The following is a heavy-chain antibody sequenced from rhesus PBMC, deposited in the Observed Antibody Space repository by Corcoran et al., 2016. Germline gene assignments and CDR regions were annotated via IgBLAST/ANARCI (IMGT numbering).Heavy chain of an antibody. D-gene: IGHD2-21*01. CDR1: GYSLSSNY. CDR2: IYGSSGST. V-gene: IGHV4-147*01. CDR3: ARDCTGSGCYGAFDC. Sequence: QVQLQESGPGLVKPSETLSLTCAVSGYSLSSNYWSWIRQPPGKVLAWIGYIYGSSGSTYHNPSLKSRVHISTDTSKNQFSLKLSSVTAADTAVYYCARDCTGSGCYGAFDCWGQGLRVTVSS. J-gene: IGHJ3*01.